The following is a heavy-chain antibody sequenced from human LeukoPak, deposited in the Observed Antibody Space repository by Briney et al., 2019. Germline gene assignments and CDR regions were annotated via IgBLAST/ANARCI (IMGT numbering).Heavy chain of an antibody. Sequence: PSETLSLTCTVSGGSISSYYWSWIRQPPGKGLEWIGYIYYSGSTNYNPSLKSRVTISVDTSKNQFSLKLSSVTAADTAVYYCARRGPVGWFDPWGQGTLVTVSS. D-gene: IGHD1-14*01. CDR2: IYYSGST. CDR3: ARRGPVGWFDP. CDR1: GGSISSYY. J-gene: IGHJ5*02. V-gene: IGHV4-59*08.